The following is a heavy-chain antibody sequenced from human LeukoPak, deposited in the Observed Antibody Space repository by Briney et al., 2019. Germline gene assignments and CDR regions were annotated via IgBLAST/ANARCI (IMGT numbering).Heavy chain of an antibody. Sequence: GGSLRLSCAASGFTLSSYSMNWVRQAPGKGLEWVSSISSSSSYIYYADSVKGRFTISRDNAKNSLYLQMNSLRAEDTAVYYCARVMVYCSGGSCFDYWGQGTLVTVSS. CDR1: GFTLSSYS. D-gene: IGHD2-15*01. CDR2: ISSSSSYI. J-gene: IGHJ4*02. CDR3: ARVMVYCSGGSCFDY. V-gene: IGHV3-21*01.